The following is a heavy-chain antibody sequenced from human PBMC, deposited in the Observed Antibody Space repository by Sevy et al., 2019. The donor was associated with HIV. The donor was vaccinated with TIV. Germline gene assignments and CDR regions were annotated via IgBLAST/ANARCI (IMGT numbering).Heavy chain of an antibody. CDR1: GFTFSSYG. Sequence: GGSLRLSCAASGFTFSSYGMHWVRQAPGKGLEWVAVISYDGSNKYYADSVKGRFTISRDNSKNTLYLQMNSLRAEDTAVYYCAKGLRFLEWLFQIYGVDVWGQGTTVTVSS. V-gene: IGHV3-30*18. CDR3: AKGLRFLEWLFQIYGVDV. J-gene: IGHJ6*02. D-gene: IGHD3-3*01. CDR2: ISYDGSNK.